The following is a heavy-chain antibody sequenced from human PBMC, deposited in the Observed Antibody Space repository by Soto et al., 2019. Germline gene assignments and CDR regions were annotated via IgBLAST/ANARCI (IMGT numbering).Heavy chain of an antibody. CDR1: GFSFSSYA. D-gene: IGHD2-8*01. J-gene: IGHJ4*02. V-gene: IGHV3-23*01. CDR3: AKEGISRIMDFDN. CDR2: IDGSGDGA. Sequence: EVQLLESGGGLVQPGGSLRLSCAASGFSFSSYAMSWVRQAPGKGLEWVSGIDGSGDGAYYADSVKGRFTISRDNXQSTLHLQMNSLGAEDTAVYYCAKEGISRIMDFDNWGQGTLVTVSS.